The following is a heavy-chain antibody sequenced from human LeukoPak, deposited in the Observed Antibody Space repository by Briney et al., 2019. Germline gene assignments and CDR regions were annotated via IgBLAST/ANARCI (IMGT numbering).Heavy chain of an antibody. Sequence: AETLSLTCTVSGGSIRSWYWSWIRKPPGKGLEWIGYIYDSGNTNYNPSLKSRVTISIDTSKNQFSLNLRSVTAVDTAVYYCAREYGYSYGYGSANYWGQGTLVTVSS. CDR3: AREYGYSYGYGSANY. CDR2: IYDSGNT. CDR1: GGSIRSWY. V-gene: IGHV4-4*08. D-gene: IGHD5-18*01. J-gene: IGHJ4*02.